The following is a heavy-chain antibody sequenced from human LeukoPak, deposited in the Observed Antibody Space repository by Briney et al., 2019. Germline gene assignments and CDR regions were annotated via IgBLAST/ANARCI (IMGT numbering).Heavy chain of an antibody. CDR1: GGFFSGYY. CDR3: AIMAASGIPRGYYYVDV. CDR2: TDDNGST. D-gene: IGHD6-13*01. V-gene: IGHV4-34*01. Sequence: SETLSLTCAVYGGFFSGYYWTWIRQSPGKGLEWIGETDDNGSTIYNPSSESRVAISVDTSKNQFSLHLSSVTAADTSIYYCAIMAASGIPRGYYYVDVWGKGTTVTVSS. J-gene: IGHJ6*03.